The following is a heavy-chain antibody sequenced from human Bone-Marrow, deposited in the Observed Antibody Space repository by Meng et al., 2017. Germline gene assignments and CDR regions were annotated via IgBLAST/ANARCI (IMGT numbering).Heavy chain of an antibody. J-gene: IGHJ4*02. CDR3: ARRVHAFPLHHSFAS. CDR2: IGYSVPL. V-gene: IGHV4-39*01. D-gene: IGHD3-16*01. Sequence: QVQLQESGPGLVKPSETRSLTCTVSGGSTTSTSYYWDWIRQSPAKGLEWIGTIGYSVPLFSPPSLLPLVPMTLDTSKNQFSLKLSSVTAPDTAVYYCARRVHAFPLHHSFASWGQGTLVTVSS. CDR1: GGSTTSTSYY.